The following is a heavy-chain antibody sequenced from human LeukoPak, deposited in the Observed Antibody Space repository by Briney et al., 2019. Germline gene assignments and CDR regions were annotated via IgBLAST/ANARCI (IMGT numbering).Heavy chain of an antibody. V-gene: IGHV3-7*01. CDR1: GFTFSSYW. Sequence: GGSLRLSCAASGFTFSSYWMTWVRQAPGKGLEWVANIKQAGSEKYYVDSVKGRFTISRDNAKDSLYLQMNSLRAEDTAVYYCAGVRGGYYFDYWGQGTLVTVSS. CDR2: IKQAGSEK. CDR3: AGVRGGYYFDY. J-gene: IGHJ4*02. D-gene: IGHD3-10*01.